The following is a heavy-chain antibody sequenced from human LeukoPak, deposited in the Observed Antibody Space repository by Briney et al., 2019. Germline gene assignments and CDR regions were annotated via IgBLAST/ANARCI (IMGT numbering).Heavy chain of an antibody. CDR1: GYTFTGYY. V-gene: IGHV1-2*02. CDR3: ARGHSSSGWYEAYYYYYMDV. Sequence: GASVKVSCKASGYTFTGYYMHWVRQAPGQGLEWMGWINPNSGGTNYAQKFQGRVTMTRDTSVSTAYMELSSLRSEDTAVYYCARGHSSSGWYEAYYYYYMDVWGKGTTVTVSS. D-gene: IGHD6-19*01. J-gene: IGHJ6*03. CDR2: INPNSGGT.